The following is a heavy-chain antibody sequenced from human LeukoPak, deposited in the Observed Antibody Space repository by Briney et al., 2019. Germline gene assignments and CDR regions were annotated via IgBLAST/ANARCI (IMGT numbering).Heavy chain of an antibody. CDR1: GYSISNGYY. J-gene: IGHJ4*02. Sequence: SETLSLTCAVSGYSISNGYYWGWIRPSPGEGLEWIGSIHHGGNIYYNPSLKSRVALLVDTSKNHFSLKVHSVTAADTAVHFCARWGFSSGWNYGAFDYWGQGTLVTVSS. CDR3: ARWGFSSGWNYGAFDY. D-gene: IGHD6-19*01. V-gene: IGHV4-38-2*01. CDR2: IHHGGNI.